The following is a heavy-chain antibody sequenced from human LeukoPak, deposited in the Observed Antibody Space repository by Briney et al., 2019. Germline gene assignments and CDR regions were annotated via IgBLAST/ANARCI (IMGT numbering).Heavy chain of an antibody. CDR2: ISAYNGNT. CDR3: ARDPTSVYCSSTSCYTKLGDY. D-gene: IGHD2-2*02. Sequence: ASVKVSCKASGYTFTSYGISWVRQAPGQGLEWMGWISAYNGNTNYAQKLQGRVTMTTDTSTSTAYMELRSLRSDDTAVYYCARDPTSVYCSSTSCYTKLGDYWGQGTLVTVSS. J-gene: IGHJ4*02. V-gene: IGHV1-18*01. CDR1: GYTFTSYG.